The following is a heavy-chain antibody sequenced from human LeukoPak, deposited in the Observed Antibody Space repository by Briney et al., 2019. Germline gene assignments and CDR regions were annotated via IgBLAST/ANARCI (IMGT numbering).Heavy chain of an antibody. CDR3: AMGDSSGWYFDY. Sequence: GGSLRLSCAASGSTFEDHGMSWVRQVPGKGLEWVAGINWDGGSTGYADSVKGRFIISRDNAKNSLFLQMNSLRVEDTASYFCAMGDSSGWYFDYWGQGTLVTVSS. J-gene: IGHJ4*02. D-gene: IGHD6-19*01. CDR2: INWDGGST. CDR1: GSTFEDHG. V-gene: IGHV3-20*04.